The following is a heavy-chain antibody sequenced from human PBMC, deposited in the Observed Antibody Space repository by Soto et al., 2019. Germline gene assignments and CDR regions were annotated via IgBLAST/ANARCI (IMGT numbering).Heavy chain of an antibody. Sequence: QVQLQESGPGLVKPSQTLSLTCTVSGGSISSGDYYWSWIRQHPGKGLEWIGYNYYSGSTYYNPSLKSRVTISVDTSKNQCSLNLSSVTVADTAVYYCARWWSGSRQGFDPWGQGTLVTVSS. CDR2: NYYSGST. J-gene: IGHJ5*02. V-gene: IGHV4-31*03. CDR3: ARWWSGSRQGFDP. CDR1: GGSISSGDYY. D-gene: IGHD3-3*01.